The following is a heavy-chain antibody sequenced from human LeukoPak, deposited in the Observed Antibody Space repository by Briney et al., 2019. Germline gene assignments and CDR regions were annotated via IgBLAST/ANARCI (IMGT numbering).Heavy chain of an antibody. Sequence: PSETLSLTCAVYGGSFSSYYWGWIRQPPGKGLEWIGSIYYSGSTYYNPSLKSRVTISVDTSKNQFSLKLSYVTAADTAVYYCARLPGGSSRAQTYYYYGMDVWGQGTTVTVSS. CDR3: ARLPGGSSRAQTYYYYGMDV. V-gene: IGHV4-39*01. J-gene: IGHJ6*02. CDR2: IYYSGST. D-gene: IGHD3-16*01. CDR1: GGSFSSYY.